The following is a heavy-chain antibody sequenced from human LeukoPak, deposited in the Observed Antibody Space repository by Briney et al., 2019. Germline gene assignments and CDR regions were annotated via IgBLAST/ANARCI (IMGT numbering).Heavy chain of an antibody. J-gene: IGHJ4*02. D-gene: IGHD2-2*02. V-gene: IGHV3-33*08. CDR2: IWYGGSNT. CDR1: GFTFSTYG. Sequence: GGSLRLSCAASGFTFSTYGMHWVRQAPGKGLEWVAVIWYGGSNTYYADSVKGRFTISRDNSKNTLYLQMNSLRAEDTAVYYCARDQDIVVVPAAIGFDYWGQGTLVTVSS. CDR3: ARDQDIVVVPAAIGFDY.